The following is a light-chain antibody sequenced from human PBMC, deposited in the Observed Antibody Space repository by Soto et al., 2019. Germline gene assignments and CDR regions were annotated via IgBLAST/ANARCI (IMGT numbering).Light chain of an antibody. CDR1: QSVGSD. V-gene: IGKV3-15*01. J-gene: IGKJ1*01. CDR3: LQYHNLWA. Sequence: EIVMTQSPATLSVSPGERATLSCRASQSVGSDLAWYQQKPGQAPRLLIYRASTRATGVPARFSGSGSGTDFTLTISSLQSEDFTVYSCLQYHNLWAFGQGTKVDIK. CDR2: RAS.